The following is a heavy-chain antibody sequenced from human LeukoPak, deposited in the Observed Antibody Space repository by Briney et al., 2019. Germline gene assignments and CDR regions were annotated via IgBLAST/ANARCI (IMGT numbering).Heavy chain of an antibody. D-gene: IGHD3-16*01. CDR1: GGSFSGYY. Sequence: SETLSLTCAVYGGSFSGYYWSWIRQPPGKGLEWIGEINHSGSTNYNPSLKSRVTISVDTSKNQFSLKLSSVTAADTDVYYCARRWGDYYMDVWGKGTTVTVSS. J-gene: IGHJ6*03. CDR3: ARRWGDYYMDV. V-gene: IGHV4-34*01. CDR2: INHSGST.